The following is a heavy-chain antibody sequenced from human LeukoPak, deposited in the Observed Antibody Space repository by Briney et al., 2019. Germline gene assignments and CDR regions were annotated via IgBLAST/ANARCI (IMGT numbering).Heavy chain of an antibody. D-gene: IGHD3-22*01. CDR1: GYTFAGYY. CDR2: INPNSGGT. J-gene: IGHJ3*02. V-gene: IGHV1-2*02. Sequence: ASVKVSCKASGYTFAGYYMHWVRQAPGQGLEWMGWINPNSGGTNYAQKFQGRVTMTRDTSISTAYMELSRLRSDDTAVYYCARVGRDYYDSSGYSYDAFDIWGQGTMVTVSS. CDR3: ARVGRDYYDSSGYSYDAFDI.